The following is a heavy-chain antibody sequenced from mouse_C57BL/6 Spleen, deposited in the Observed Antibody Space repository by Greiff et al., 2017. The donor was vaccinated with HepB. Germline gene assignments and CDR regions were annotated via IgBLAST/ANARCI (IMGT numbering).Heavy chain of an antibody. V-gene: IGHV1-18*01. CDR1: GYTFTDYN. J-gene: IGHJ3*01. CDR2: INPNNGGT. CDR3: ESEGNVYYVGFAY. D-gene: IGHD2-3*01. Sequence: EVQLQQSGPELVKPGASVKIPCKASGYTFTDYNMDWVKQSHGKSLEWIGDINPNNGGTIYNQKFKGKATLTVDKSSSTAYMEHRSLTSEDTAVYYCESEGNVYYVGFAYWGQGTLVTVSA.